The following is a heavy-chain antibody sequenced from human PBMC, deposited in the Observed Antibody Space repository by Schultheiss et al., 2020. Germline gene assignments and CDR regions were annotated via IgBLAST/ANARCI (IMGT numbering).Heavy chain of an antibody. J-gene: IGHJ5*02. V-gene: IGHV4-34*01. D-gene: IGHD6-19*01. CDR3: ARVQAVAGGGWFDP. CDR1: GGSFSGYY. Sequence: SETLSLTCAVYGGSFSGYYWSWIRQPAGKGLEWIGEINHSGSTNYNPSLKSRVTISVDTSKNQFSLKLSSVTAADTAVYYCARVQAVAGGGWFDPWGQGTLVTVSS. CDR2: INHSGST.